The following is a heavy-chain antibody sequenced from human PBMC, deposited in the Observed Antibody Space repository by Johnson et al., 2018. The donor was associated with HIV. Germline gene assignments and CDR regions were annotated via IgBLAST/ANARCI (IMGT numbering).Heavy chain of an antibody. Sequence: VQLVESGGGLVQPGGSLRLSCAASGFIFSNYWMSWVRQAPGKGLEWVANIKQDGNDKYYVDSVKGRFTISRDNAKNTLYLQMNSLRAEDTAVYYCARDSSSSVGAFDIWGQGTMVTVSS. J-gene: IGHJ3*02. CDR2: IKQDGNDK. D-gene: IGHD6-13*01. CDR3: ARDSSSSVGAFDI. CDR1: GFIFSNYW. V-gene: IGHV3-7*01.